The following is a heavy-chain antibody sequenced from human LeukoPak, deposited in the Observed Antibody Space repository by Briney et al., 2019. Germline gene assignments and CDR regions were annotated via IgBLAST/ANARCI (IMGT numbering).Heavy chain of an antibody. CDR2: IYYSGST. V-gene: IGHV4-31*03. CDR3: ARDSRNQLLYRSYYYYGMDV. Sequence: SQTLSLTCTVSGGSISSGGYYWSWIRQHPGKGLEWIGYIYYSGSTYYNPSLKSRVTISVDTSKNQFSLKLSSVTAADTAVYYCARDSRNQLLYRSYYYYGMDVWGQGTTVTVSS. D-gene: IGHD2-2*02. CDR1: GGSISSGGYY. J-gene: IGHJ6*02.